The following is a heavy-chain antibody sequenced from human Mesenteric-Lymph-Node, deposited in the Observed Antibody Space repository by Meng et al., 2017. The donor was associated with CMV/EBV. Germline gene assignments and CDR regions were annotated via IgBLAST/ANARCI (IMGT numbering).Heavy chain of an antibody. CDR3: ARGGWGSYFDY. CDR2: IYYSGST. J-gene: IGHJ4*02. CDR1: GGSISSGGYY. Sequence: CPVSGGSISSGGYYWSWIRQHPGKGLEWIGYIYYSGSTYYNPSLKSRVTISVDTSKNQFSLKLSSVTAADTAVYYCARGGWGSYFDYWGQGTLVTVSS. D-gene: IGHD7-27*01. V-gene: IGHV4-31*03.